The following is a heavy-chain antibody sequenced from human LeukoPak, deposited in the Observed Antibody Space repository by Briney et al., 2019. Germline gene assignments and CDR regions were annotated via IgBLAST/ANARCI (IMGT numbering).Heavy chain of an antibody. Sequence: PGRSLRLSCAASGFTFSSYGMHWVRQAPGKGLEWVAVISYDGSNKYYADSVKGRFTISRDNFKNTLYLQMNSLRAEDTAVYYCAKDLNAVRIVATIPIYYYYGMDVWGQGTTVTVSS. CDR1: GFTFSSYG. CDR3: AKDLNAVRIVATIPIYYYYGMDV. D-gene: IGHD5-12*01. V-gene: IGHV3-30*18. CDR2: ISYDGSNK. J-gene: IGHJ6*02.